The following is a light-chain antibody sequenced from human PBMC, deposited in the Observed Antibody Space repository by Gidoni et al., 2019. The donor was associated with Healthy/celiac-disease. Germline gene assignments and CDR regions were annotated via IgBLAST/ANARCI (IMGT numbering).Light chain of an antibody. J-gene: IGLJ1*01. CDR2: DVS. CDR1: SSDVGGYNY. Sequence: QPALTPPASGSGSPDHSDTISCTGTSSDVGGYNYVSWYQQHPGKAPKLMIYDVSNRPSGVSNRFSGSKSCNTASLTSSGLQAEDEADYYCISDTSSSCYVFGTGTKVTVL. V-gene: IGLV2-14*01. CDR3: ISDTSSSCYV.